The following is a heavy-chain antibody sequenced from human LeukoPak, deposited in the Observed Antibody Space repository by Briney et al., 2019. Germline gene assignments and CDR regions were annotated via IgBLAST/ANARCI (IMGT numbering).Heavy chain of an antibody. CDR2: IWYDGSNK. J-gene: IGHJ5*02. V-gene: IGHV3-33*01. Sequence: GGSLRLSCAASGFTFSSYGMHWVRQAPGKGLEWVAVIWYDGSNKYYADSVKGRFTISRDNSKNTLYLQMNSLRAEDTAVYYCARVRLAAAGDWFDPWGQGTLVTVSS. D-gene: IGHD6-13*01. CDR3: ARVRLAAAGDWFDP. CDR1: GFTFSSYG.